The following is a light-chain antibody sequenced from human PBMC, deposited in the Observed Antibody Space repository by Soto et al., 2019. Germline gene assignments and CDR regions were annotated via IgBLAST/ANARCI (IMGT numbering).Light chain of an antibody. CDR3: SSYTGGGSVI. CDR1: TSDVGDYNY. Sequence: QSALTQPASVSGSPGQSITISCTGTTSDVGDYNYVSWYQQYPGKAPKLIIYHVSNRPSGVSNRFSGSKSGDTASLTISGLQAEDEADYDCSSYTGGGSVIFGGGTKVTVL. V-gene: IGLV2-14*01. J-gene: IGLJ2*01. CDR2: HVS.